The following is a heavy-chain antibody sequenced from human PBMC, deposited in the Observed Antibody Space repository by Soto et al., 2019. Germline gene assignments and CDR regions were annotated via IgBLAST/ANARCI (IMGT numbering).Heavy chain of an antibody. CDR3: ARLAEWEYYDGMDV. V-gene: IGHV3-73*02. D-gene: IGHD1-26*01. CDR1: GFTFSVSA. J-gene: IGHJ6*02. CDR2: IRSKADNYAT. Sequence: EVQLVESGGGLVQPGGSLKLSCAVSGFTFSVSAIHWVRQASGKGLEWVGRIRSKADNYATAYGASVKGRFSISRDDSKNTAYLQMSSLNTEYTAVYYCARLAEWEYYDGMDVWGQGTTVTVSS.